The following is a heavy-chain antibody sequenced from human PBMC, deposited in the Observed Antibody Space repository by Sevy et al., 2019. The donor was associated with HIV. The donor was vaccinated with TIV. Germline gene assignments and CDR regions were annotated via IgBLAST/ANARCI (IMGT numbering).Heavy chain of an antibody. Sequence: ASVKVSCKASGGTFSDYAISWVRQAPGQGLEWMGGIIPIFGSTKYAQKFQDRVTITADKSTSTVYMELSSLRCEDSAVYFCARFKYYGLETLYYFDYWGQGTLVTVSS. D-gene: IGHD3-10*01. CDR1: GGTFSDYA. J-gene: IGHJ4*02. CDR3: ARFKYYGLETLYYFDY. CDR2: IIPIFGST. V-gene: IGHV1-69*06.